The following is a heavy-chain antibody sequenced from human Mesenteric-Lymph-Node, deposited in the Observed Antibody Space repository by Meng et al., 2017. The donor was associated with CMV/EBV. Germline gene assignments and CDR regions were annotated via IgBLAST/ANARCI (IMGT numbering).Heavy chain of an antibody. V-gene: IGHV1-18*01. D-gene: IGHD3-10*01. CDR1: GYTFTSYG. CDR3: ARENYGSGGDNWFDP. J-gene: IGHJ5*02. CDR2: ISAYNGNT. Sequence: SGYTFTSYGISWVRQAPGQGLEWMGWISAYNGNTNYAQKLQGRVTMTTDTSTSTAYMELRSLRSDDTAVYYCARENYGSGGDNWFDPWGQGTLVTVSS.